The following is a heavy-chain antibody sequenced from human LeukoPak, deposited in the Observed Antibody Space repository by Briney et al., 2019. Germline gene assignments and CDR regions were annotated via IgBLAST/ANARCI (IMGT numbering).Heavy chain of an antibody. J-gene: IGHJ4*02. D-gene: IGHD2-2*01. V-gene: IGHV3-23*01. CDR1: GFIFSSFG. CDR3: AKGYQVLSDY. CDR2: ISSSGDNR. Sequence: QPGESLRLSCVASGFIFSSFGMNWVRQAPGKGLEWVSTISSSGDNRNHADSVKGRFTISRDNSKNTLYLQMNSLRAEDTALYYCAKGYQVLSDYWGQGTLVTVSP.